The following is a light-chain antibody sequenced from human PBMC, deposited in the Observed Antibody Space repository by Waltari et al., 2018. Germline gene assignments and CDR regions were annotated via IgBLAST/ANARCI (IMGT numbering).Light chain of an antibody. V-gene: IGLV2-23*02. CDR1: SSAVGGYNY. J-gene: IGLJ2*01. Sequence: QSALTHPASVSGSPGQSITISCPGTSSAVGGYNYVSWYQHHPGKAPKRMIYDVSKRPSGVSNRFSGSKSGNTASLTISGLQAEDEADYYCCSYAGSNTLVFGGGTKLTVL. CDR3: CSYAGSNTLV. CDR2: DVS.